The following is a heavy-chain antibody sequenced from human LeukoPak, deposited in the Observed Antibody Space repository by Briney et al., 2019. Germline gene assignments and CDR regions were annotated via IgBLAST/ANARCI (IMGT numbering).Heavy chain of an antibody. V-gene: IGHV5-51*01. CDR1: GDNFNNYW. J-gene: IGHJ4*02. CDR3: ARHELAATGRYVDY. Sequence: GESLKISCKGFGDNFNNYWIVWVRQMPGKGLEWMGIIYPGDSDTRYSPSFQGQVTISADKSISTAYLQWSSLKASDTAMYYCARHELAATGRYVDYWGQGTLVTVSS. D-gene: IGHD2-15*01. CDR2: IYPGDSDT.